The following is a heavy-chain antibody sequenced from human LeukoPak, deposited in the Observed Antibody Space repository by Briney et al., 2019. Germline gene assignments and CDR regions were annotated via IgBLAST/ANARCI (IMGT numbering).Heavy chain of an antibody. CDR1: GFTFSSYA. V-gene: IGHV3-23*01. J-gene: IGHJ5*02. D-gene: IGHD6-13*01. CDR3: AKWGSSSWPGMNWFDP. CDR2: ISGSGGST. Sequence: PGGSLRLSCAASGFTFSSYAMSWVRQAPGKGLEWVSAISGSGGSTYYADSVKGRFTISRDNSKNTLYLQMNSLRAEDTAVYYCAKWGSSSWPGMNWFDPWGQGTLVTVSS.